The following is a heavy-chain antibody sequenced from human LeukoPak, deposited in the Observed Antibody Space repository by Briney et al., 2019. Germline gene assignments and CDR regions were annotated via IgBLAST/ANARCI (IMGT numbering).Heavy chain of an antibody. V-gene: IGHV4-34*01. J-gene: IGHJ4*02. Sequence: SETLSLTCAVYGGSFSGYYWSWIRQPPGKGLEWIGEINHSGSTNYNPSLKSRVTISVDTSKNQFSLKLGSVTAADTAVYYCARSGPVDCSGGSCYEGYWGQGTLVTVSS. CDR3: ARSGPVDCSGGSCYEGY. CDR1: GGSFSGYY. D-gene: IGHD2-15*01. CDR2: INHSGST.